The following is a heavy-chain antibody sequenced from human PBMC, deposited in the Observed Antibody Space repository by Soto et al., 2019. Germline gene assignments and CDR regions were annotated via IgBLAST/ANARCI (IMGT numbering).Heavy chain of an antibody. Sequence: PGGSLRLSCAASGFTFSGYSMNWVRQAPGKGLEWVSSISSSSSYIYYADSVKGRFTISRDNAKNSLYLQMNSLRAEDTAVYYCAREGVQHGSGPYYYYGMDVWGQGTTVTVSS. CDR2: ISSSSSYI. D-gene: IGHD3-10*01. CDR3: AREGVQHGSGPYYYYGMDV. CDR1: GFTFSGYS. J-gene: IGHJ6*02. V-gene: IGHV3-21*01.